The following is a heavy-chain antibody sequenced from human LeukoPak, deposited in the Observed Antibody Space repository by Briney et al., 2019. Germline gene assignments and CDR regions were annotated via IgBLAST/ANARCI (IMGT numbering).Heavy chain of an antibody. CDR2: ISESGGNI. J-gene: IGHJ6*03. V-gene: IGHV3-23*01. CDR3: AKANVMRGTTWTYYYIDV. CDR1: GFTFSSYA. D-gene: IGHD1-1*01. Sequence: GGSPRLSCAASGFTFSSYAMSWVRQAPGKGLEWVSQISESGGNIDYADSVKGRFSISRDNSENTLHLQMSRLRVEDTVVYFCAKANVMRGTTWTYYYIDVWGKGTTVTVSS.